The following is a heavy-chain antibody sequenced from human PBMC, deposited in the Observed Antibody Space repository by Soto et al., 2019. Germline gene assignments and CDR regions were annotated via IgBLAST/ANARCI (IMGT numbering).Heavy chain of an antibody. CDR1: GFTFSSYA. D-gene: IGHD3-9*01. CDR3: ARDLVGLRYFDWFYYYYYGMDV. J-gene: IGHJ6*02. CDR2: ISYDGSNK. Sequence: SLRLSCAASGFTFSSYAMHWVRQAPGKGLEWVAVISYDGSNKYCADSVKGRFTISRDNSKNTLYLQMNSLRAEDTAVYYCARDLVGLRYFDWFYYYYYGMDVWGQGTTVTAP. V-gene: IGHV3-30-3*01.